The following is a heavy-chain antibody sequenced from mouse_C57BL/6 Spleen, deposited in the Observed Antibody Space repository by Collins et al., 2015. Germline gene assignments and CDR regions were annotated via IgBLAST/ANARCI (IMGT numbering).Heavy chain of an antibody. J-gene: IGHJ4*01. D-gene: IGHD5-5*01. CDR2: IDPSDSET. CDR1: GYTFTSYW. CDR3: ARSGIYLYAMDY. Sequence: QVQLQQPGAELVRPGSSVKLSCKASGYTFTSYWMHWVKQRPIQGLEWIGNIDPSDSETHYNQKFKDKATLTVDKSSSTAYMQLSSLTSEDSAVYYCARSGIYLYAMDYWGQGTSVTVSS. V-gene: IGHV1-52*01.